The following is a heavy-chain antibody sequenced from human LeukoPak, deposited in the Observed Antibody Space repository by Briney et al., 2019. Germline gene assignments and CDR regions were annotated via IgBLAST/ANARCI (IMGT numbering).Heavy chain of an antibody. J-gene: IGHJ4*02. D-gene: IGHD1-26*01. Sequence: KPGGSLRLPCAASGFTFSSYWMTWVRQAPGKGLEWGANMNQDGSEKYYVDSVKGRFTISRDNAKDSLYLQMNSLRAEDTAVYYCARVCGSPHCGDYWGQGTLVTVSS. CDR1: GFTFSSYW. CDR2: MNQDGSEK. CDR3: ARVCGSPHCGDY. V-gene: IGHV3-7*01.